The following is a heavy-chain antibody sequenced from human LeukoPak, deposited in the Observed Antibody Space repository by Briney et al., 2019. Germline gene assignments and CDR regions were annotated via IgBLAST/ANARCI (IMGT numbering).Heavy chain of an antibody. J-gene: IGHJ4*02. Sequence: GGSLRLSCAVSGFTFIMHEMTWVRQAPGKGLEWVSAISGNGGATYYADSVKGRFTISRDNSKSTLFLQLNTLTAEDTAIYYCAKDRSYGSGTLYPLFDFRGLGTLVTVSS. V-gene: IGHV3-23*01. CDR3: AKDRSYGSGTLYPLFDF. CDR1: GFTFIMHE. CDR2: ISGNGGAT. D-gene: IGHD3-10*01.